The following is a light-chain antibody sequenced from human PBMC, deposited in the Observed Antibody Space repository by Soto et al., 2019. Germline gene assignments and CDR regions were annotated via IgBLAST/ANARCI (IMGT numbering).Light chain of an antibody. CDR2: VGTGGIVA. J-gene: IGLJ7*01. Sequence: QAVVTQSPSASASLGASVTLTCTLSSGYSNYKVDWYQQRPGKGPQFVMGVGTGGIVASKGDGIPDRFSVLGSGLNRNLAIKNVQQEDESYFHCGADHGSGSTWVFGGGTQLTF. V-gene: IGLV9-49*01. CDR3: GADHGSGSTWV. CDR1: SGYSNYK.